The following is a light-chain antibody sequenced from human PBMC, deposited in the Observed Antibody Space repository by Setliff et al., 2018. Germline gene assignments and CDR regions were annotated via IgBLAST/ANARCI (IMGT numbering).Light chain of an antibody. CDR2: DDS. V-gene: IGLV3-21*03. Sequence: SYELTQPPSESVALGKTARITCGGHNIGDKSVHWYQQKPGQAPVLVVYDDSDRPSGIPGRFSGSNSGNTATLTISRVEAGDEADYYCQVWDPASDHRVFGTGTKSPS. J-gene: IGLJ1*01. CDR3: QVWDPASDHRV. CDR1: NIGDKS.